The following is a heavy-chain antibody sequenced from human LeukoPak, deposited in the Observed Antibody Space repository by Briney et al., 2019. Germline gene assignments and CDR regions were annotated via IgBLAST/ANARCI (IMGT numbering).Heavy chain of an antibody. Sequence: SETLSLTCTVSGGSISSYYWAWIRQPPGKGLEWIGNIYYGGSTYYNPSLKSRVTISVDTSKNQFSLKLSSVTAADTAVYNCARVGSSWPHYYFDYWGQGTLVTVSS. J-gene: IGHJ4*02. V-gene: IGHV4-39*07. CDR1: GGSISSYY. CDR2: IYYGGST. CDR3: ARVGSSWPHYYFDY. D-gene: IGHD6-13*01.